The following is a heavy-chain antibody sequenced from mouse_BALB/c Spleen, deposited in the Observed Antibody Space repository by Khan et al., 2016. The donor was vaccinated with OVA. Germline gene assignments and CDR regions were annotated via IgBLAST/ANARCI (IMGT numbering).Heavy chain of an antibody. Sequence: QVQLKESGSGPVAPSQSLSITCTVSGFSLTGYGVNWVRQPPGKGLEWLGMIWGDGSTDYNSALKSRLSISKDNFKSQVFLKMNSLQTDDTARYYCARAYYANYREAMDYWGQGTSVTVSS. D-gene: IGHD2-10*01. CDR3: ARAYYANYREAMDY. CDR2: IWGDGST. V-gene: IGHV2-6-7*01. J-gene: IGHJ4*01. CDR1: GFSLTGYG.